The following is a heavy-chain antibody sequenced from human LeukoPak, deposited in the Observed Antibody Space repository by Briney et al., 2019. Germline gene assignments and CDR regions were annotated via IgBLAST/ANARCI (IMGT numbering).Heavy chain of an antibody. V-gene: IGHV4-39*07. J-gene: IGHJ4*02. CDR2: IYYSGST. CDR3: ARGDSGWYLVGFSPLDY. CDR1: GGSISSYY. Sequence: SETLSLTCTVSGGSISSYYWGWIRQPPGKGLEWIGSIYYSGSTYYNPSLKSRVTISVDTSKNQFSLKLSSVTAADTAVYYCARGDSGWYLVGFSPLDYWGQGTLVTVSS. D-gene: IGHD6-19*01.